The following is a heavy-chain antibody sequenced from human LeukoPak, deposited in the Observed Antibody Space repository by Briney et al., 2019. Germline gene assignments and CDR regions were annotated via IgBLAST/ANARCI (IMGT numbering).Heavy chain of an antibody. Sequence: SETLSLTCTVSGGSIGTYYWTWIRQPPGKELEWIGYIYYSGSTNYNPSLKSRVTISVDTSKNQFSLKLSSVTAADTAVYYCARSPQSWWVDYWGQGTLVTVSS. D-gene: IGHD2-8*02. CDR3: ARSPQSWWVDY. CDR2: IYYSGST. J-gene: IGHJ4*02. CDR1: GGSIGTYY. V-gene: IGHV4-59*01.